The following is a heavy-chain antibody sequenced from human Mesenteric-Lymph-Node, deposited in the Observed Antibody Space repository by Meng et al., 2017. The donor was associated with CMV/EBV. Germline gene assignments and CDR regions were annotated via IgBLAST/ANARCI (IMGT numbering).Heavy chain of an antibody. D-gene: IGHD3-3*01. Sequence: GESLKISCAASGLTFSSYVLSWVRQAPGEGLEWVSAISGSGGMTSYADSVKGRFTISRDNSKSTLYLQMNSLRAEDTAVYYCAKDSSSDFWSDYYPFFYYGMDVWGQGTTVTVSS. V-gene: IGHV3-23*01. CDR3: AKDSSSDFWSDYYPFFYYGMDV. CDR2: ISGSGGMT. J-gene: IGHJ6*02. CDR1: GLTFSSYV.